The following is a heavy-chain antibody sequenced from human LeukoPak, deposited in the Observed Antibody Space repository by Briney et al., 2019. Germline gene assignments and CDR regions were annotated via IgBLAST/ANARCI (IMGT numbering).Heavy chain of an antibody. CDR3: ATDGHRYYYYGMDV. V-gene: IGHV1-24*01. J-gene: IGHJ6*02. CDR1: GYTLTELS. CDR2: FDPEDGET. Sequence: GASVKVSCKVSGYTLTELSMHWVRQAPGKGLEWMGGFDPEDGETIYAQKFQGRVTMTEDTSTDTAYMELSSLRSEGTAVYYCATDGHRYYYYGMDVWGQGTTVTVSS.